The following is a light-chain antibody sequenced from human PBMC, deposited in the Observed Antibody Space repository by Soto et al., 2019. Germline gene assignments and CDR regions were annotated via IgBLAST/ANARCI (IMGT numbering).Light chain of an antibody. CDR3: QHYNQWPPFT. Sequence: EIVMTQSPATLSVSPGERATLSCRASQSVKSSLAWYQHKPGQVPRLLIYGASTRATGVPVRFSGSGSGTDFTLTISSLKAEDVAVYYWQHYNQWPPFTFGPGTKVDIK. CDR1: QSVKSS. V-gene: IGKV3-15*01. CDR2: GAS. J-gene: IGKJ3*01.